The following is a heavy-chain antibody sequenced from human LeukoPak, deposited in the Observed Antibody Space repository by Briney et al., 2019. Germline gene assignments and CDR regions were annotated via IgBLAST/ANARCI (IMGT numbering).Heavy chain of an antibody. CDR2: IIPIFGTA. V-gene: IGHV1-69*06. CDR3: AGARRYCSGGSCYRHDAFDI. CDR1: GGTFSSYA. J-gene: IGHJ3*02. D-gene: IGHD2-15*01. Sequence: SVRVSCKASGGTFSSYAISWVRQAPGQGLEWMGGIIPIFGTANYAQKFQGRVTITADKSTSTAYMELSSLRSEDTAVYYCAGARRYCSGGSCYRHDAFDIWGQGTMVTVSS.